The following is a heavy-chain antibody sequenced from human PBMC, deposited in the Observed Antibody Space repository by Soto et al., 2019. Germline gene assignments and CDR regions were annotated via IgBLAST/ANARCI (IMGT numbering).Heavy chain of an antibody. CDR3: AKDRGYSYRAGFDY. V-gene: IGHV3-30*18. CDR1: GFTFSSYG. J-gene: IGHJ4*02. D-gene: IGHD5-18*01. CDR2: ISYDGSNK. Sequence: QVQLVESGGGVVQPGRSLRLSCAASGFTFSSYGMHWVRQAPGKGLKWVAVISYDGSNKYYADSVKGRFTISRDNSKNTLYLQMNSLRAEDTAVYYCAKDRGYSYRAGFDYWGQGTLVTVSS.